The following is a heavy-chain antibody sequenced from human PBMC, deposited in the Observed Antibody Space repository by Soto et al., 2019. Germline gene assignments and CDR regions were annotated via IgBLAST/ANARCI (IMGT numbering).Heavy chain of an antibody. CDR1: GFSFSTYA. CDR2: VSGSGSAT. J-gene: IGHJ4*02. CDR3: AKDIKGSGTNVDCDS. D-gene: IGHD2-8*01. V-gene: IGHV3-23*01. Sequence: EVQLLESGGSLVQPGGSLRLSCAASGFSFSTYAMGWVRQAPGKGLAWVSAVSGSGSATYYAEHVKGRFTNSRDNSKDTLYLQMNSLRAGDTAVYYCAKDIKGSGTNVDCDSWGQGSLVTVSS.